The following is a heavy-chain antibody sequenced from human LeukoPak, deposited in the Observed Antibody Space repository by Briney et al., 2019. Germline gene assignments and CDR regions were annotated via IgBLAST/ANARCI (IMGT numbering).Heavy chain of an antibody. CDR2: IYYSGST. D-gene: IGHD2-15*01. V-gene: IGHV4-59*01. CDR3: ARTPSYCSGGSCYSPRGDYYYYMDV. Sequence: SETLSLTCTVSGGSISSYYWSWIRQPPGKGLEWIGYIYYSGSTNYNPSLKSRVTISVDASKNQFSLKLSSVTAADTAVYYCARTPSYCSGGSCYSPRGDYYYYMDVWGKGTTVTVSS. J-gene: IGHJ6*03. CDR1: GGSISSYY.